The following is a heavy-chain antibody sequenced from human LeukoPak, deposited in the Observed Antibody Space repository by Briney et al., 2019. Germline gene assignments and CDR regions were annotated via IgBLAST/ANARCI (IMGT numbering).Heavy chain of an antibody. CDR1: GYTFTSYD. CDR2: MNPNSANT. Sequence: ASVKVSCKASGYTFTSYDINWVRQATGQGLEWMGWMNPNSANTGYALKFQGRVTTTRNTSISTAYMELSSLTSEDTALYYCARGLGVNSGYYVDYWGQGTLVTVSS. J-gene: IGHJ4*02. CDR3: ARGLGVNSGYYVDY. V-gene: IGHV1-8*01. D-gene: IGHD3-22*01.